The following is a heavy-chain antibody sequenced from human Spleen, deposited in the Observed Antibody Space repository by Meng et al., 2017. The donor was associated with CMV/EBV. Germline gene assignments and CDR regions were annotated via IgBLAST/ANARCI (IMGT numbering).Heavy chain of an antibody. CDR3: ASVLVDCTTTSCYVGYFDY. CDR1: GGSISNYY. D-gene: IGHD2-2*01. CDR2: IHYSGTT. J-gene: IGHJ4*02. V-gene: IGHV4-59*01. Sequence: SETLSLTCTVSGGSISNYYWSWVRQPPGKGLEWIGYIHYSGTTNYNPSLKSRVTISVDTSKNPLSLMMSSVTAADTAVYYCASVLVDCTTTSCYVGYFDYWGQGTLVTVSS.